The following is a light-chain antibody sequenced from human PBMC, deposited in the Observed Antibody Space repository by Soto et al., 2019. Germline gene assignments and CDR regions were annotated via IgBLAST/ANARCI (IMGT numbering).Light chain of an antibody. Sequence: EIVLTQSPGTLSLSPGETATLSCRASQSVGSGYLAWYQQRPGQAPRLLIYGASSRAAGLPDRFSGSGSGTDFTLTISRLEPEDFAVYFCQQYGSSPLTFGGGTKVEIK. CDR1: QSVGSGY. CDR2: GAS. V-gene: IGKV3-20*01. J-gene: IGKJ4*01. CDR3: QQYGSSPLT.